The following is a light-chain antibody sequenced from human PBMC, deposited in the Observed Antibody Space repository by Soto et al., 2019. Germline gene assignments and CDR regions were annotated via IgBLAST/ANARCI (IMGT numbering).Light chain of an antibody. J-gene: IGLJ1*01. CDR3: CSYAGIGTYG. Sequence: QSVLTQPASVSGSPGQSIAISCTGTSSDVGGHNYVSWYLQRSGEAPKVMIYEDIERPSGVSDRFSGSKSGNTASLTISGFQAEEEADYYCCSYAGIGTYGFGTGTKVTVL. V-gene: IGLV2-23*01. CDR1: SSDVGGHNY. CDR2: EDI.